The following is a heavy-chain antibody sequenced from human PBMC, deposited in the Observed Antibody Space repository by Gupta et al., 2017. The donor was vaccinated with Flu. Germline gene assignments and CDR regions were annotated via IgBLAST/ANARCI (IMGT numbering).Heavy chain of an antibody. V-gene: IGHV3-74*01. Sequence: TFSSYWMHWVRQAPGKGLVWVSRINSDGSSTSYADSVKGRFTISRDNAKNTLYLQMNSLRAEDTAVYYCARESSSWYFDLWGRGTLVTVSS. CDR1: TFSSYW. CDR3: ARESSSWYFDL. CDR2: INSDGSST. D-gene: IGHD6-13*01. J-gene: IGHJ2*01.